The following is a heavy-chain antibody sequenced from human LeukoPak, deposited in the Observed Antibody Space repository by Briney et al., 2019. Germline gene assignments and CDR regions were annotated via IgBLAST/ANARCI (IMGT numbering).Heavy chain of an antibody. CDR3: ARLHSSSWYPSDY. V-gene: IGHV4-34*01. D-gene: IGHD6-13*01. Sequence: PSETLSLTCAVYGASFSDYYWSWIRQPPGKGLEWIGEINHSGSTNYNPSLKSRVTISVDTSKNQFSLKLSSVTAADTAVYYCARLHSSSWYPSDYSGQGTLVTVSS. CDR1: GASFSDYY. CDR2: INHSGST. J-gene: IGHJ4*02.